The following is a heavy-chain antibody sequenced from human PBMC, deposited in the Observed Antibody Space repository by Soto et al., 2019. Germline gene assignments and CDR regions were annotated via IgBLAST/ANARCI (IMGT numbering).Heavy chain of an antibody. CDR3: ARIYGDYAGDYYYGMDV. D-gene: IGHD4-17*01. Sequence: SETLSLTCAVSGGSISSSNWWSWVRQPPGKGLEWIGEIYHSGSTNYNPSLKSRVTISVDKSKNQFSLKLSSVTAADTAVYYCARIYGDYAGDYYYGMDVWGQGTTVTVSS. J-gene: IGHJ6*02. V-gene: IGHV4-4*02. CDR2: IYHSGST. CDR1: GGSISSSNW.